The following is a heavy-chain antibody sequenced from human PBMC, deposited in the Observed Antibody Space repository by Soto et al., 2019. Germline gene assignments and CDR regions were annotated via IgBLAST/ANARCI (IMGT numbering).Heavy chain of an antibody. CDR1: AGSISRNNYY. V-gene: IGHV4-39*01. J-gene: IGHJ4*02. CDR3: ARLDYHDGSGYFY. CDR2: IYYSGST. D-gene: IGHD3-22*01. Sequence: AGSISRNNYYCGWIRQPPGKGLEWIGSIYYSGSTNYSPSLKSRVTISVDTSNNQFSLKLYSVTAADTAMYYCARLDYHDGSGYFYWGQGTLVTVSS.